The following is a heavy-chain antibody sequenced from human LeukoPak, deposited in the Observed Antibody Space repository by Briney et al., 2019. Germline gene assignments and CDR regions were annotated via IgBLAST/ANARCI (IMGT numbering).Heavy chain of an antibody. CDR3: AKSHCYGSGSSRGAFDI. V-gene: IGHV3-11*03. CDR2: ISSSSSYT. Sequence: GGSLRLSCAASGFTFSDYYMSWIRQAPGKGLEWVSYISSSSSYTNYADSVKGRFTISRDNAKNSLYLQMNSLRAEDTAVYYCAKSHCYGSGSSRGAFDIWGQGTLVTVSS. D-gene: IGHD3-10*01. CDR1: GFTFSDYY. J-gene: IGHJ3*02.